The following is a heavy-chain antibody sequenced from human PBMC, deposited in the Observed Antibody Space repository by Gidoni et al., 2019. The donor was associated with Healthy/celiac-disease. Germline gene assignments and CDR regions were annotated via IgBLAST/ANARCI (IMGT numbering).Heavy chain of an antibody. D-gene: IGHD6-13*01. Sequence: QLQLQESGPGLVKPSETLSLTCTVSGGSISSSSYYWGWIRQPPGKGLVWIGSIYYRGSTYYNPSLKSRVTISVDTSKNQFSLKLSSVTAADTAVYYCARQAIAAGGTDYWGQGTLVTVSS. J-gene: IGHJ4*02. CDR3: ARQAIAAGGTDY. V-gene: IGHV4-39*01. CDR2: IYYRGST. CDR1: GGSISSSSYY.